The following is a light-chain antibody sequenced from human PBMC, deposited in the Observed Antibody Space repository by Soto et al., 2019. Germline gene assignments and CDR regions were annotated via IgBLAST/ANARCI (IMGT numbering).Light chain of an antibody. CDR1: TGAVTSGHY. CDR2: DTS. V-gene: IGLV7-46*01. J-gene: IGLJ7*01. Sequence: QAVVTQEPSLTVSPGGTVTLTCGSSTGAVTSGHYPYWFQQKPGQAPRTLIYDTSNKHSWTPARFSGSLLGGKAALTLSGAQPEDEADYYCLLSYSDTRQAVFGGGTKLTVL. CDR3: LLSYSDTRQAV.